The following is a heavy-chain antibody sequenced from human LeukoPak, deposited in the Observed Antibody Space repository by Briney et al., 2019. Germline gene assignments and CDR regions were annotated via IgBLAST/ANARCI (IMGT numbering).Heavy chain of an antibody. CDR3: ARDKGLIAAAGSWYNWLDP. Sequence: ASVKVSCKASGYTFTSYDINWVRQATGQGLEGMGLMNPNSGNTGYAQKFQGRVTITRNTSVSTAYMELSSLRSEDTAVYYCARDKGLIAAAGSWYNWLDPWGQGTLVTVSS. D-gene: IGHD6-13*01. CDR2: MNPNSGNT. V-gene: IGHV1-8*03. J-gene: IGHJ5*02. CDR1: GYTFTSYD.